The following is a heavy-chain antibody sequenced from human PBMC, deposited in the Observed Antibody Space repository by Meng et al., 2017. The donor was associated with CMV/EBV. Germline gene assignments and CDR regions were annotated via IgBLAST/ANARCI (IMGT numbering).Heavy chain of an antibody. J-gene: IGHJ4*02. CDR3: AREGDNPFDY. V-gene: IGHV4-30-4*08. D-gene: IGHD2-21*02. CDR2: IYYSGST. CDR1: GGSISMGDYY. Sequence: QVQPQASVPGLVKPSPTLSLTCTVSGGSISMGDYYWRWIRQPPGKGLEWIGYIYYSGSTYYNPSLKSRVTISVDTSKNQFSLKLSSVTAADTGVYYCAREGDNPFDYWGQGTLVTVSS.